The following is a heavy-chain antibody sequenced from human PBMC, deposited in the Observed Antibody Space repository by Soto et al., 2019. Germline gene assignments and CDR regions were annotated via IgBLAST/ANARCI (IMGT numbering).Heavy chain of an antibody. CDR2: INSDGSST. D-gene: IGHD3-3*01. J-gene: IGHJ4*02. Sequence: PGGSLRLSCAASGFTFSSYWMHWVRQAPGKGLVWVSRINSDGSSTSYADSVRGRFTISRDNAKNTLYLQMDSLRAEDTAVYYCAREDFWSGYLPGYWGQGTLVTVSS. V-gene: IGHV3-74*01. CDR1: GFTFSSYW. CDR3: AREDFWSGYLPGY.